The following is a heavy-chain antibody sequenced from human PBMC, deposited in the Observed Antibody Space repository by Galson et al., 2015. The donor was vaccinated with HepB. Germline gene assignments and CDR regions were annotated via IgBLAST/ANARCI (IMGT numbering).Heavy chain of an antibody. CDR1: GYTFSSYA. CDR3: ARGDYGDYVTGGFDY. D-gene: IGHD4-17*01. CDR2: INAGKGKT. Sequence: VKVSCKASGYTFSSYAMHWVRQAPGQRLEWMGWINAGKGKTKFSQKFQGRVTITRDTSASTAYMELSSLRSEDTAVYYCARGDYGDYVTGGFDYWGQGTLVTVSS. J-gene: IGHJ4*02. V-gene: IGHV1-3*01.